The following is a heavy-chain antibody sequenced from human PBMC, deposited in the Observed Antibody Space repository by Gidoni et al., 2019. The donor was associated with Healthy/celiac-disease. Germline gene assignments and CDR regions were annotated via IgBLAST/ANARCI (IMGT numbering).Heavy chain of an antibody. Sequence: EVQLVESGGGLVQPGGSLRLSCAASGFTFSSYSMNWVRQAPGKGLEWVSYISSSSSTIYYADSVKGRFTISRDNAKNSLYLQMNSLRAEDTAVYYCAREGYDSKLRAPPEGFDYWGQGTLVTVSS. D-gene: IGHD3-22*01. V-gene: IGHV3-48*01. CDR1: GFTFSSYS. CDR2: ISSSSSTI. J-gene: IGHJ4*02. CDR3: AREGYDSKLRAPPEGFDY.